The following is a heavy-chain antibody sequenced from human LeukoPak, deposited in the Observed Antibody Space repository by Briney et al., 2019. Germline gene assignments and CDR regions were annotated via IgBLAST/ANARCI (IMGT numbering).Heavy chain of an antibody. D-gene: IGHD3-22*01. V-gene: IGHV3-7*01. CDR3: ARGRYHMDSSGYSSFYY. CDR1: GFTFSSYW. CDR2: IKQDGSEK. J-gene: IGHJ4*02. Sequence: PGGSLRLSCAASGFTFSSYWMSWVRQAPGKGLEWVANIKQDGSEKYYVDSVKGRFTISRDNAKTSLYLQMNSLRAEDTAVYYCARGRYHMDSSGYSSFYYWGQGTRVTVSS.